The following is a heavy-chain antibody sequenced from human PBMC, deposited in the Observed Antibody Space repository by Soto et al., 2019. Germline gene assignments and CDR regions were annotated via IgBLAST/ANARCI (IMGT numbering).Heavy chain of an antibody. D-gene: IGHD4-17*01. CDR1: GFMFGSYW. CDR3: ARVRATDYEIDY. Sequence: GGSLRLSCTASGFMFGSYWMTWVRHVPGKGLQWVANIKRDGSEKYYVDFVKGRFTISRDNADNSVLLDMNNLRVDDTATYYCARVRATDYEIDYWGQGALVTVSS. J-gene: IGHJ4*02. V-gene: IGHV3-7*03. CDR2: IKRDGSEK.